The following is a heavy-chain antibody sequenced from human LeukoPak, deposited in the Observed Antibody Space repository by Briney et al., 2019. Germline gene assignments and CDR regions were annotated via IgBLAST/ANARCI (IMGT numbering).Heavy chain of an antibody. J-gene: IGHJ4*02. CDR3: ISDHTGHDDY. CDR2: INIDGSTT. D-gene: IGHD1-1*01. CDR1: GFSFSSYW. V-gene: IGHV3-74*01. Sequence: GGSLTVSCAASGFSFSSYWMHWVRQAPGKRLVWVSRINIDGSTTTYADSAKGRFTISRDNAKNTLSLQMNSLRADDTAVYYCISDHTGHDDYWGQGTLVTVSS.